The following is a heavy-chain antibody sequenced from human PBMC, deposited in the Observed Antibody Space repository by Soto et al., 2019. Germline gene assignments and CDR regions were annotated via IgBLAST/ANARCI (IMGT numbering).Heavy chain of an antibody. CDR3: ARGYGYSRGWFAY. CDR2: IWYDGSNK. CDR1: GFTFSSYG. J-gene: IGHJ4*02. Sequence: WGSRRLSCAASGFTFSSYGMHWVRQGPGKGLEWVAVIWYDGSNKYYADSVKGRFTISRDNSKNTLYLQMNSLRAEDTAVYYCARGYGYSRGWFAYWGQGTMVTVSA. V-gene: IGHV3-33*01. D-gene: IGHD6-19*01.